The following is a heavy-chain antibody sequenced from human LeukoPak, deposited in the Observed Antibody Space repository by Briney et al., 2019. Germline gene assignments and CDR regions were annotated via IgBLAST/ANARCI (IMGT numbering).Heavy chain of an antibody. Sequence: SETLSLTCAVYGGSFSGYYWSWIRQPPGKGLEWIGEINHSGSTNYNPSLKRRVTISVDTSKNQFSLKLSSVTDADTAVYSCARLRAVDYGAYGAHNWFDPWGQGTLVTVSS. CDR3: ARLRAVDYGAYGAHNWFDP. V-gene: IGHV4-34*01. D-gene: IGHD4-17*01. J-gene: IGHJ5*02. CDR1: GGSFSGYY. CDR2: INHSGST.